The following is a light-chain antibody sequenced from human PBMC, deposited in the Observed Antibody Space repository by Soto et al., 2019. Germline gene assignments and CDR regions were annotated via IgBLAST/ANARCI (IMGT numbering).Light chain of an antibody. CDR2: WAS. V-gene: IGKV4-1*01. Sequence: DIVMTQSPDSLAVSLGERATINCKSSQSVLYSSNDKNYLAWYQQKPGQPPKLLIDWASTRESGVPDRFSGSGSGTGFTLTISSLQAEDVAVYYCQQFYTTPLTFGQGTTVEVK. J-gene: IGKJ1*01. CDR1: QSVLYSSNDKNY. CDR3: QQFYTTPLT.